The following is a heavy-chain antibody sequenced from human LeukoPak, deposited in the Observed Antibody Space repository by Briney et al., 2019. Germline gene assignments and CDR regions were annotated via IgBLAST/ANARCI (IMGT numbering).Heavy chain of an antibody. J-gene: IGHJ4*02. V-gene: IGHV4-59*01. D-gene: IGHD1-26*01. CDR3: ARVGGGSYSYFDY. CDR2: IYYSGST. Sequence: KTSETLSLTCTVSGGSISSYYWSWIRQPPGKGLEWIGYIYYSGSTNYNPSLKSRVTISVDTSKNQFSLKLSSVTAADTAVYYCARVGGGSYSYFDYWGQGTLVTVSS. CDR1: GGSISSYY.